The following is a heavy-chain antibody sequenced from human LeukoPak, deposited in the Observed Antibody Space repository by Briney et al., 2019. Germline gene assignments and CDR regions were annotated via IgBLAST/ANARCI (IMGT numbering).Heavy chain of an antibody. Sequence: PGGSRTLSCAASGLTFGNAWMAWVRQAPGKGLEWVGRIISKTSGGTTDYAAPVKGRFTISRDDSKSTLYLRMNSLKTEDTAQYYCTTYRYYYGSTGYSYFDFWAGGPWSPSP. CDR2: IISKTSGGTT. V-gene: IGHV3-15*01. CDR3: TTYRYYYGSTGYSYFDF. J-gene: IGHJ4*02. D-gene: IGHD3-22*01. CDR1: GLTFGNAW.